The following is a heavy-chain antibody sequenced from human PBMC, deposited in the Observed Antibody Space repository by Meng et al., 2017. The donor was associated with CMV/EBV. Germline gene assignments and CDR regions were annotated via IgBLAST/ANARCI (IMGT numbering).Heavy chain of an antibody. V-gene: IGHV3-11*01. CDR2: IGNGKSGSAM. CDR1: GFALSDYY. D-gene: IGHD1/OR15-1a*01. CDR3: ARDWLNKAMDV. J-gene: IGHJ6*02. Sequence: GESLKISCAASGFALSDYYMIWIRQAPGRGLECILYIGNGKSGSAMYYADSVKRRFTISRDNAKNSLYLQMNSLRAEDTAVYYCARDWLNKAMDVWGQGTTVTVSS.